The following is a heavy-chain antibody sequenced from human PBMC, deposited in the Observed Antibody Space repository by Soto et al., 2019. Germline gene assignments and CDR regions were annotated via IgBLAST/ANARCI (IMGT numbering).Heavy chain of an antibody. V-gene: IGHV1-58*02. Sequence: GASVKVSCKASGITFSTSAIQWVRQARGHRLEWIGWVVVGSGDTNYAQNFQQRVTITRDMSTSTAYMELSSLRAEDTAVYYCAKNGDFWSWGMDVWGQGTTVTVSS. CDR1: GITFSTSA. D-gene: IGHD3-3*01. CDR3: AKNGDFWSWGMDV. J-gene: IGHJ6*02. CDR2: VVVGSGDT.